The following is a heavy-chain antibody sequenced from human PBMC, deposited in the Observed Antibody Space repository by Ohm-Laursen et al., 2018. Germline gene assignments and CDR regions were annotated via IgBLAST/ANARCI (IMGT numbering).Heavy chain of an antibody. Sequence: TQTLTLTCTFSGFSLSARGMRVSWIRQPPGKALEWLARIDWDDDKFYRTSLRTRLTISKDTSKNQVVLTMANMDPVDTATYYCARTPYSSSWSYYFDSWGQGTLVTVSS. CDR3: ARTPYSSSWSYYFDS. CDR2: IDWDDDK. J-gene: IGHJ4*02. D-gene: IGHD6-13*01. V-gene: IGHV2-70*04. CDR1: GFSLSARGMR.